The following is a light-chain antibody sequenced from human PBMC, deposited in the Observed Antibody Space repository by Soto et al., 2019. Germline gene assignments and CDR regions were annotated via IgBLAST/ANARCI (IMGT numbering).Light chain of an antibody. V-gene: IGLV1-44*01. CDR2: TND. CDR1: SSNIGRNT. Sequence: QSVLTQPPSSSGTPGQRVTISCSGSSSNIGRNTVHWYQQLPGTAPNVLIYTNDKRPSGVPDRFSCSKSGTSASLAISWLQSEDAADDYCAAWDDSLKGHVFGTGTKLTVL. J-gene: IGLJ1*01. CDR3: AAWDDSLKGHV.